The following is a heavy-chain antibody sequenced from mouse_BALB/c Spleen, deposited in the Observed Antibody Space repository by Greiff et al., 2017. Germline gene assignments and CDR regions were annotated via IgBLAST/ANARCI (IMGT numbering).Heavy chain of an antibody. Sequence: VQLQQSGAELVKPGASVKLSCTASGFNIKDTYMHWVKQRPEQGLEWIGRIDPANGNTKYDPKFQGKATITADTSSNTAYLQLSSLTSEDTALYYCALDSSDPYAMDYWGQGTSVTVSS. J-gene: IGHJ4*01. CDR2: IDPANGNT. CDR3: ALDSSDPYAMDY. V-gene: IGHV14-3*02. CDR1: GFNIKDTY. D-gene: IGHD3-2*01.